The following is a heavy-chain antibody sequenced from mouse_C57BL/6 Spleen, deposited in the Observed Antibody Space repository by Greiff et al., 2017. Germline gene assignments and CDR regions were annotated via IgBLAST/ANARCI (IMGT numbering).Heavy chain of an antibody. CDR1: GFTFSSYA. D-gene: IGHD2-4*01. Sequence: EVMLVESGGGLVKPGGSLKLSCAASGFTFSSYAMSWVRQTPEKRLEWVATLSDGGSYTYYPDNVKGRFTISRDNAKNNLYLQMSHLKSEDTAMYYCARGDIYYDYDGYYFDYWGQGTTLTVSS. CDR3: ARGDIYYDYDGYYFDY. J-gene: IGHJ2*01. V-gene: IGHV5-4*03. CDR2: LSDGGSYT.